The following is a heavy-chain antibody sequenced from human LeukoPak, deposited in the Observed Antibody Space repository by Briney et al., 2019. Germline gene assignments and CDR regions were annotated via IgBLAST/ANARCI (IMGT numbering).Heavy chain of an antibody. V-gene: IGHV3-30*03. D-gene: IGHD6-19*01. CDR2: IAYDGNNT. CDR3: AVSSGWLLGGAFDI. CDR1: GFIFSDYG. J-gene: IGHJ3*02. Sequence: GGSLRLSCVASGFIFSDYGIQWVRQAPGKGLEWVAVIAYDGNNTYYGDSVRGRFTISRDNSKNTLYLQMNSLRAEDTAVYYCAVSSGWLLGGAFDIWGQGTMVTVSS.